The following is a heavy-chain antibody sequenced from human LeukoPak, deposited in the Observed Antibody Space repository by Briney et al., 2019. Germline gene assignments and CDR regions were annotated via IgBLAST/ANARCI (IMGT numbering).Heavy chain of an antibody. Sequence: GGSLRLSCAASRFTFSNYWMTWVRQAPGKGLEWVANINQDGTKKSYVDSVKGRFTISRDNAKNSLYLQMNSLRADDTGVYYCASQPAAADVDYWGQGALATVSS. CDR1: RFTFSNYW. CDR2: INQDGTKK. V-gene: IGHV3-7*03. J-gene: IGHJ4*02. D-gene: IGHD2-2*01. CDR3: ASQPAAADVDY.